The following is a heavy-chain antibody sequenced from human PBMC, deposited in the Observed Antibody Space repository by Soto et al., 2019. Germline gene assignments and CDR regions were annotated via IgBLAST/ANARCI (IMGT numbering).Heavy chain of an antibody. V-gene: IGHV3-21*01. CDR2: ISSSSSYI. CDR1: GFTFSSYS. CDR3: ARDAGSDSRGWAQFCYYYGMDV. J-gene: IGHJ6*02. D-gene: IGHD6-19*01. Sequence: GGSLRLSCAASGFTFSSYSMNWVRQAPGKGLEWVSSISSSSSYIYYADSVKGRFTISRDNAKNPLYLQMNSLRAEDTAVYYCARDAGSDSRGWAQFCYYYGMDVWGQGTTVTVSS.